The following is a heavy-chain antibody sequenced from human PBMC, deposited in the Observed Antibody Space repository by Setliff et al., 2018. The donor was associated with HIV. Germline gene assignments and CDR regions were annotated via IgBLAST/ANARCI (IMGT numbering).Heavy chain of an antibody. CDR2: IIPMYGVT. Sequence: ASVKVSCKASGGTFSSYVISWVRQAPGQGPEWMGGIIPMYGVTNYAQKFQGRVTMTRDTSTSTVYMELSSLRSEDTAMYYCARDQRLFYFDSWGQGTLVTVSS. V-gene: IGHV1-69*10. CDR1: GGTFSSYV. CDR3: ARDQRLFYFDS. J-gene: IGHJ4*02.